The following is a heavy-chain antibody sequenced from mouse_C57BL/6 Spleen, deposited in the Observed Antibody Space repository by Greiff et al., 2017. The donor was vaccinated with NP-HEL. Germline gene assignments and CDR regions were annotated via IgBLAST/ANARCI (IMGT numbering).Heavy chain of an antibody. V-gene: IGHV1-69*01. D-gene: IGHD2-4*01. CDR3: ARRDDYGRDY. Sequence: QVQLQQPGAELVMPGASVKLSCKASGYTFTSYWMHWVKQRPGQGLEWIGEIDPSDSDTNYNQKFKGKSTLTVDKSSSTAYMQLSSLTSEDSAVYYCARRDDYGRDYWGQGTTLTVSS. CDR1: GYTFTSYW. J-gene: IGHJ2*01. CDR2: IDPSDSDT.